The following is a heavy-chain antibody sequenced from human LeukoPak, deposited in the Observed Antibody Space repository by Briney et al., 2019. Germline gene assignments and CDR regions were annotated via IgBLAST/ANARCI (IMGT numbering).Heavy chain of an antibody. CDR1: GFSFTNTW. CDR3: ATEGGSGSYYGDDAFDM. V-gene: IGHV3-15*01. Sequence: PGGSLRLSCEASGFSFTNTWMSWVRQAPGKGLEWVGRFKSKADDGTTDYAAPVQGRFTISRDDSKNTLSLQMNSLKTEDTAVYYCATEGGSGSYYGDDAFDMWGQGTMVTVSS. CDR2: FKSKADDGTT. D-gene: IGHD3-10*01. J-gene: IGHJ3*02.